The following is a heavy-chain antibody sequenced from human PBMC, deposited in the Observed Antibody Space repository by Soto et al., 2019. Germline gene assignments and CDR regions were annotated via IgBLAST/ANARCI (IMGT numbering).Heavy chain of an antibody. CDR3: ANKYSGYDDFDY. J-gene: IGHJ4*02. V-gene: IGHV3-23*01. D-gene: IGHD5-12*01. Sequence: GGSLRLSCAASGFTVISYAMSWVRQAPGKGLEWVSAISGSGGSTYYADSVKGRFTISRDNSKNTLYLQMNSLRAEDTAVYYCANKYSGYDDFDYWGQGTLVTVSS. CDR1: GFTVISYA. CDR2: ISGSGGST.